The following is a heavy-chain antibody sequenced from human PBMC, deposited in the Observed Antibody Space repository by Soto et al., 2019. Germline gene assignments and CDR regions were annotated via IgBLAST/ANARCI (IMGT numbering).Heavy chain of an antibody. CDR2: IIPIFGTA. D-gene: IGHD6-13*01. CDR1: GGTFSSNA. CDR3: ARGAAAGVYYFDY. J-gene: IGHJ4*02. Sequence: ASVKVSCKASGGTFSSNAISCVRQATGQGLEWMGGIIPIFGTANYAQKFQGRVTITADESTSTAYMELSSLRSEDTAVYYCARGAAAGVYYFDYWGQGTLVTVSS. V-gene: IGHV1-69*13.